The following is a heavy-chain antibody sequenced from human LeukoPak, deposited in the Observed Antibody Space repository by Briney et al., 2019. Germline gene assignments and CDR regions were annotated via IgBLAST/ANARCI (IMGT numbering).Heavy chain of an antibody. J-gene: IGHJ6*02. Sequence: GGSLRLSCAASGFTFSDHAMSWVRQAPGKGLEWVAVISYDGSNKYYADSVKGRFTISRDNSKNTLYLQMNSLRAEDTAVYYCARDLEEAAASYYYYGMDVWAKGPRSPSP. CDR3: ARDLEEAAASYYYYGMDV. CDR1: GFTFSDHA. V-gene: IGHV3-30-3*01. D-gene: IGHD6-13*01. CDR2: ISYDGSNK.